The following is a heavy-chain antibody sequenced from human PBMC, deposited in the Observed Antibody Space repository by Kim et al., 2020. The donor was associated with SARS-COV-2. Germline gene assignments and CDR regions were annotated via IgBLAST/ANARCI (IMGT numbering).Heavy chain of an antibody. CDR3: ARDGGFIPIDY. V-gene: IGHV1-18*01. D-gene: IGHD3-16*01. CDR2: T. Sequence: TNYAQKLQGRVTMTTDTSTSTAYMELRSLRSDDTAVYYCARDGGFIPIDYWGQGTLVTVSS. J-gene: IGHJ4*02.